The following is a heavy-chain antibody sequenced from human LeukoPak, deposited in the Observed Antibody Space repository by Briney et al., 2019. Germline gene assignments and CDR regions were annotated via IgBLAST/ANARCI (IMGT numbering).Heavy chain of an antibody. CDR3: ARVGTSYPGLWYFDY. J-gene: IGHJ4*02. CDR2: IYTSGST. D-gene: IGHD2-21*01. CDR1: GGSISSYY. Sequence: SETLSLTCTVSGGSISSYYWSWIRQPAGKGLEWIGRIYTSGSTNYNPSLKSRVTMSVDTSKNQFSLKLSSVTAADTAVYYCARVGTSYPGLWYFDYWGQGTLVTVSS. V-gene: IGHV4-4*07.